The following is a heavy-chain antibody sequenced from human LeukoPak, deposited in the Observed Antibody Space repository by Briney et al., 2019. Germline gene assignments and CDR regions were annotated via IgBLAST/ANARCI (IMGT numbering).Heavy chain of an antibody. D-gene: IGHD3-10*01. CDR1: GFTFSSYA. CDR2: ISSGGTNK. Sequence: GGFLRLSCAASGFTFSSYAMHWVRQAPGKGLEWVAVISSGGTNKYYADSVKGRFTISRDNSKNTLYLQVHSLRAEDTAVYYCATVGAGRYFDDWGQGTLVTVSS. CDR3: ATVGAGRYFDD. J-gene: IGHJ4*02. V-gene: IGHV3-30-3*01.